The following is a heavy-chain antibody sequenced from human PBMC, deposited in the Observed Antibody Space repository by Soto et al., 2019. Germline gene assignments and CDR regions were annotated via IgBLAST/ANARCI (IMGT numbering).Heavy chain of an antibody. Sequence: SETLSLTCTVSGGSISRYYWNWIRQPPGKGLEWIGYIYYSGSTNYNPSLKSRVTISVDTSKNQFSLKLSSVTAADTAVYYCARGRETVSQTPYNWFDPWGQGTLVTVSS. V-gene: IGHV4-59*01. D-gene: IGHD4-17*01. CDR1: GGSISRYY. CDR2: IYYSGST. J-gene: IGHJ5*02. CDR3: ARGRETVSQTPYNWFDP.